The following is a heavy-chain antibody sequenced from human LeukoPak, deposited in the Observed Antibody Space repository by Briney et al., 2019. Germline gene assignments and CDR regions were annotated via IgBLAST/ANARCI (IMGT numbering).Heavy chain of an antibody. V-gene: IGHV3-23*01. CDR3: ARDRYYGSGSYPHFDS. CDR1: GFAFSTYA. CDR2: ISDSGGRT. J-gene: IGHJ4*02. Sequence: PGGSLRLSCAASGFAFSTYAMSWVRQAPGKGLEWVSSISDSGGRTYYADPVKGRFTISRDNSKNTLYLQMSSLRDEDTAVYYCARDRYYGSGSYPHFDSRGQGTLVTVSS. D-gene: IGHD3-10*01.